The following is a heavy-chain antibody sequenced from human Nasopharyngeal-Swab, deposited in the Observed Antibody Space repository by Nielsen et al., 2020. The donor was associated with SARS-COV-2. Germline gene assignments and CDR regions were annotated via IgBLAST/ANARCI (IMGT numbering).Heavy chain of an antibody. Sequence: GGSLRLSCAASGFTFSNAWMSWVRQAPGKGLEWVGRIKSKTDGGTTDYAVPVKGRFTISRDDSKNTLYLQMNSLKTEDTAVYYCTSSMGSNYYYYYMDVWGKGTTVTVSS. D-gene: IGHD3-10*01. V-gene: IGHV3-15*01. CDR2: IKSKTDGGTT. CDR1: GFTFSNAW. CDR3: TSSMGSNYYYYYMDV. J-gene: IGHJ6*03.